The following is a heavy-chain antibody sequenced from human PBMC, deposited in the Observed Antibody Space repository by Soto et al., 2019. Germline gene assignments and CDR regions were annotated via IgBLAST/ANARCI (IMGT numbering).Heavy chain of an antibody. CDR1: GGSISSSSYY. CDR3: ARLNGDFFDY. V-gene: IGHV4-39*01. Sequence: SETLSLTCTVSGGSISSSSYYWGWIRQPPGKGLERIGSIYYSGSTYYNPSLKSRVTISVDTSKNQFSLKLSSVTAADTAVYYCARLNGDFFDYWGQGTLVTVSS. D-gene: IGHD4-17*01. CDR2: IYYSGST. J-gene: IGHJ4*02.